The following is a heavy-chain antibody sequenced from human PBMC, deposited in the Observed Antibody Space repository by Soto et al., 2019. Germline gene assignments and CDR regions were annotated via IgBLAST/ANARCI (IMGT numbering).Heavy chain of an antibody. V-gene: IGHV3-23*01. CDR3: AKDRDYPRDYFHY. CDR1: GFTFSSYA. D-gene: IGHD3-10*01. CDR2: VSGNGRGI. J-gene: IGHJ4*02. Sequence: GGSLRLSCAASGFTFSSYAMSWVRQAPGKGLEWVSAVSGNGRGIYYADSVRGRFTISRDNSKNTVFLHMDSLRAEDTAVYYCAKDRDYPRDYFHYWGQGTLVTVSS.